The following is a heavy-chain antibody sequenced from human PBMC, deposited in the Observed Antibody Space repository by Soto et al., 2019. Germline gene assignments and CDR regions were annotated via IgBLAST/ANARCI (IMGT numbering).Heavy chain of an antibody. CDR3: ARDSPVGLSHYYYYYGMDV. V-gene: IGHV1-8*01. J-gene: IGHJ6*02. D-gene: IGHD3-16*02. CDR2: MNPNSGNT. CDR1: GYTFTSYD. Sequence: ASVKVSCKASGYTFTSYDINWVRQATGQGLEWMGWMNPNSGNTGYAQKFQGRVIMTTDTSTSTAYMELRSLRSDDTAVYYCARDSPVGLSHYYYYYGMDVWGQGTTVTVSS.